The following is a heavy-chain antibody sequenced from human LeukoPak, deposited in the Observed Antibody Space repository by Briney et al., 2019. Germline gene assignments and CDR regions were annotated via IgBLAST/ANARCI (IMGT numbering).Heavy chain of an antibody. D-gene: IGHD4-17*01. CDR3: ARSIRAGDYWKYYFDY. CDR2: ISAYNGNT. Sequence: ASVKVSCKASGYTFTSYGISWVRQAPGQGLEWMGWISAYNGNTNYAQKLQGRVTMTTDTSTSTAYMELRSLRSDDTAVYYCARSIRAGDYWKYYFDYWGQGTLVTVS. CDR1: GYTFTSYG. J-gene: IGHJ4*02. V-gene: IGHV1-18*01.